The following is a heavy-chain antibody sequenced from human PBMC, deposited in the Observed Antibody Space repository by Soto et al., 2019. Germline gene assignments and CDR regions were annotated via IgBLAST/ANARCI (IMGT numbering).Heavy chain of an antibody. CDR1: GGSLSRYY. V-gene: IGHV4-4*07. CDR3: VRDGTKYLIHRFEH. D-gene: IGHD2-8*01. CDR2: IYHTGDT. J-gene: IGHJ5*02. Sequence: SETLSLTCTVSGGSLSRYYWNWIRQPPGKGLEWIGRIYHTGDTDYNPSLKSRISMSVDMSKNQFSLTLRSVTAADTAIYYCVRDGTKYLIHRFEHWGQGILVTVSS.